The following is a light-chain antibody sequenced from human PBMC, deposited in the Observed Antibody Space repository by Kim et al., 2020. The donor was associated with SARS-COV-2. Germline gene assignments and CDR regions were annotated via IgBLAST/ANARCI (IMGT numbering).Light chain of an antibody. CDR1: QNINDC. V-gene: IGKV1-5*01. J-gene: IGKJ2*01. CDR3: QQYYSFSRT. Sequence: SASVGDSVTITCRASQNINDCLAWYQQKPGEAPKLLIYDASSSETGVPSRFSGSGSGTDFTLTISSLQPDDFATYHCQQYYSFSRTFGQGTKLEI. CDR2: DAS.